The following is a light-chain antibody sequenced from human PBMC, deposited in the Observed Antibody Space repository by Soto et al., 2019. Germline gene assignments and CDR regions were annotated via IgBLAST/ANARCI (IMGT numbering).Light chain of an antibody. Sequence: ESVLTQSPGTLSLSPGERVTLSCRASQSISSLSLAWYQQKPGQAPRLLIYGASNRATGIPDRFSGSGSGTDFTLTISRLEPEDFAVYYCQHFGSSSITFGQGTRLEIK. CDR3: QHFGSSSIT. J-gene: IGKJ5*01. V-gene: IGKV3-20*01. CDR1: QSISSLS. CDR2: GAS.